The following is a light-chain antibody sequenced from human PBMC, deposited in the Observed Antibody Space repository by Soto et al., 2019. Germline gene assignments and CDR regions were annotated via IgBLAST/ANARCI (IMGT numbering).Light chain of an antibody. V-gene: IGLV2-14*01. J-gene: IGLJ1*01. CDR1: SSDVGGYNS. CDR3: SAFTSSMPHV. CDR2: DVT. Sequence: QSALTQPASVSGSPGQSITISCTGTSSDVGGYNSVSWYQQHPGKAPKLILYDVTDRPSGVSYRFSGSKSGNTASLTISGLQAADDDDYFCSAFTSSMPHVFGSVTKVTVL.